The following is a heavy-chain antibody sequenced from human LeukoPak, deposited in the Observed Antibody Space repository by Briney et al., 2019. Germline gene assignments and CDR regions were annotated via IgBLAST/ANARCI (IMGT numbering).Heavy chain of an antibody. CDR2: IYYSGST. J-gene: IGHJ3*02. D-gene: IGHD3-10*01. CDR3: ARDLTMVRGAEGPI. CDR1: GGSISSSSYY. Sequence: SETLSLTCTVSGGSISSSSYYRGWIRQPPGKGLEWIGSIYYSGSTYYNPSLKSRVTISVDTSKNQFSLKLSSVTAADTAVYYCARDLTMVRGAEGPIWGQGTMVTVSS. V-gene: IGHV4-39*07.